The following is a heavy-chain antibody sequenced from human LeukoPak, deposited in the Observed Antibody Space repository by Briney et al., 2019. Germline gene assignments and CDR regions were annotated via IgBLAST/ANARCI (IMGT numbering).Heavy chain of an antibody. Sequence: GGSLRLSCAASGFTFSYYEMDWVRQAPGKGLEWVSYISSSGSTMFYADSVKGRFTISRDNAKNSLYLQMNSLRAEDTAVYYCARGTNGYTYGFDYWGQGTLVTVSS. CDR3: ARGTNGYTYGFDY. CDR1: GFTFSYYE. CDR2: ISSSGSTM. V-gene: IGHV3-48*03. D-gene: IGHD5-18*01. J-gene: IGHJ4*02.